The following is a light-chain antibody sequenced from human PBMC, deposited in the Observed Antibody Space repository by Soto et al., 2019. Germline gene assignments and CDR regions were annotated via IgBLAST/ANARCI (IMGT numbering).Light chain of an antibody. CDR2: GAS. CDR1: QSVSSN. Sequence: ELVMTQSPATLSVSPGQRANLSCRASQSVSSNLAWYQQKPGQAPRLLIYGASTRATGIPARFSGSGSGTEFTLTISSLQSEDFAVYYCQQYNDWPRTFGQGTKVDNK. J-gene: IGKJ1*01. CDR3: QQYNDWPRT. V-gene: IGKV3-15*01.